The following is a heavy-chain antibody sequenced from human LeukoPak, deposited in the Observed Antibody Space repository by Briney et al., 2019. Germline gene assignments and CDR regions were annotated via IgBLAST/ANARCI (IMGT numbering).Heavy chain of an antibody. V-gene: IGHV4-59*01. CDR1: GGSISSYY. D-gene: IGHD4-17*01. CDR2: IYYSGST. Sequence: SETLSLTCTVSGGSISSYYWSWIRQPPGKGLEWIGYIYYSGSTNYNPSLKSRVTISVDTSKNQFSLKLSSVTAVDTAVYYCARDRVDYGDYYYGMDVWGQGTTVTVSS. J-gene: IGHJ6*02. CDR3: ARDRVDYGDYYYGMDV.